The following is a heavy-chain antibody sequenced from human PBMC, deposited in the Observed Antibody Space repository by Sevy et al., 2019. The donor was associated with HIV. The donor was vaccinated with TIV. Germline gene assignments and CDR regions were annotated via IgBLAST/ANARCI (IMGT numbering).Heavy chain of an antibody. D-gene: IGHD5-18*01. Sequence: GGSLRLSCAASGFTFDDYGMSWVRQAPGKGLEWVSGINWNGGSTGYADSVKGRFTISRDNAKNSLYLQVNSMRAEDTAVYYCARHGYGYGYHALLDYYYGMDVWGQGTTVTVSS. CDR1: GFTFDDYG. J-gene: IGHJ6*02. CDR3: ARHGYGYGYHALLDYYYGMDV. V-gene: IGHV3-20*04. CDR2: INWNGGST.